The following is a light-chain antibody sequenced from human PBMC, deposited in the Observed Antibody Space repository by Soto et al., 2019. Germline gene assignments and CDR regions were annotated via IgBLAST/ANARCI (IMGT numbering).Light chain of an antibody. V-gene: IGLV8-61*01. CDR3: VLYMHSGIWV. J-gene: IGLJ3*02. Sequence: QTVVTQEPSFSVSPGGTVTLTCGLSSGSVSSSYYPSWYQQTPGQAPRTLIYNTNTRSSGVPDRFSGSILGDKAALTITGAQADDESDYYCVLYMHSGIWVFGGGTKVTVL. CDR2: NTN. CDR1: SGSVSSSYY.